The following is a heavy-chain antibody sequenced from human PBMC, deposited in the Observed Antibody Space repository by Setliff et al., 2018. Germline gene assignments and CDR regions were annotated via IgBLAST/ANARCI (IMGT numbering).Heavy chain of an antibody. Sequence: PGGSLRLSCAASGFTFSSYWMHWVRQAPGKGLVWVSRINSDGSSTSYADSVKGRFTISRDNAKNTLYLQMNSLRAEDTAVYYCARDVPFWSGYYTGYYYYYGMDVWGQGTTVTVSS. J-gene: IGHJ6*02. CDR3: ARDVPFWSGYYTGYYYYYGMDV. CDR2: INSDGSST. D-gene: IGHD3-3*01. CDR1: GFTFSSYW. V-gene: IGHV3-74*01.